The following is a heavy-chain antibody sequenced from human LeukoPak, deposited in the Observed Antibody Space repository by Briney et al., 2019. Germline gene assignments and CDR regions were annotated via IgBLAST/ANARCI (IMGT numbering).Heavy chain of an antibody. Sequence: PSKTLSLTCAVSGYSISSGYYWGWIRQPPGKGLEWIGSIYHSGSTYYNPSLKSRVTISVDTSKNQFSLKLSSVTAADTAVYYCARDRRSYGDYAAFDIWGQGTMVTVSS. V-gene: IGHV4-38-2*02. CDR3: ARDRRSYGDYAAFDI. CDR2: IYHSGST. CDR1: GYSISSGYY. D-gene: IGHD4-17*01. J-gene: IGHJ3*02.